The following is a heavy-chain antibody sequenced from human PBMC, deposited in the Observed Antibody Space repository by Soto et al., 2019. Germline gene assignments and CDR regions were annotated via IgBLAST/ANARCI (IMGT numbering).Heavy chain of an antibody. V-gene: IGHV4-31*02. Sequence: LSLTCTVSGGSISSGGYYWSWIRQHPGKGLEWIGYIYYSGSTYYNPSLKSRVTISVDTSKNQFSLKLSSVTAADTAVYYCARISVYYDSSGYPFDYWGQGTLVTVSS. J-gene: IGHJ4*02. CDR2: IYYSGST. D-gene: IGHD3-22*01. CDR3: ARISVYYDSSGYPFDY. CDR1: GGSISSGGYY.